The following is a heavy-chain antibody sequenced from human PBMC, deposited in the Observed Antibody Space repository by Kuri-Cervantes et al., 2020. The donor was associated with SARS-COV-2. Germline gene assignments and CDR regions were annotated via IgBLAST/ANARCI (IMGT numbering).Heavy chain of an antibody. CDR3: ARPSRGGFDY. Sequence: GESPKISCAASGFAFSSFAMSWVRQAPGKGLEWVSAITENGRKTYFADSVKGRFTISRDNSKSMLFLQMSGLTDEDTARYYCARPSRGGFDYWGQGSLVTVSS. CDR1: GFAFSSFA. V-gene: IGHV3-23*01. J-gene: IGHJ4*02. CDR2: ITENGRKT.